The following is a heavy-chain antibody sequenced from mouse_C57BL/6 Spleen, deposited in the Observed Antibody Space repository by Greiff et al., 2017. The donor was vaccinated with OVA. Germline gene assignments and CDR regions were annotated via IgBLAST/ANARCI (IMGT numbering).Heavy chain of an antibody. CDR1: GYTFTSYW. J-gene: IGHJ3*01. CDR3: ATSFITTVKFAY. CDR2: IDPSDSYT. Sequence: QVQLQQSGAELVMPGASVKLSCKASGYTFTSYWMHWVKQRPGQGLEWIGEIDPSDSYTNYNQKFKGKSTLTVDKSSSTAYMQLSSLTSEDSAVYCCATSFITTVKFAYWGQGTLVTVSA. D-gene: IGHD1-1*01. V-gene: IGHV1-69*01.